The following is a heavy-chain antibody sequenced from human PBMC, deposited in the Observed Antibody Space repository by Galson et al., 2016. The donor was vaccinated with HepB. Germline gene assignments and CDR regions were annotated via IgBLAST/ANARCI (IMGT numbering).Heavy chain of an antibody. V-gene: IGHV3-53*01. CDR3: ATVGGNTYGLRTDGFDI. Sequence: SLRLSCAKSGVTVSSEYMTWVRQAPGKGLEWISLIYRGGNPYYADSVRGRFTASRDDSNNTLYLQINYLRADDTAVYFCATVGGNTYGLRTDGFDIWGQGTMVTVSS. D-gene: IGHD5-18*01. J-gene: IGHJ3*02. CDR2: IYRGGNP. CDR1: GVTVSSEY.